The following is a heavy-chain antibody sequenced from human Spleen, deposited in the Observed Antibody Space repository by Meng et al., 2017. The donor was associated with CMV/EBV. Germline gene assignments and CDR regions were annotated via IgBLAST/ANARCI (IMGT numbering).Heavy chain of an antibody. V-gene: IGHV4-34*01. CDR2: INHSGRT. D-gene: IGHD6-19*01. CDR3: ATNSSGWYGYFDP. Sequence: AVYGGYFSGYYWSWIRQPPGKGLEWIGEINHSGRTNYNPSLKSRVTISVDTSKNQFSLKLSSVTAADTAVYYCATNSSGWYGYFDPWGQGTLVTVSS. CDR1: GGYFSGYY. J-gene: IGHJ5*02.